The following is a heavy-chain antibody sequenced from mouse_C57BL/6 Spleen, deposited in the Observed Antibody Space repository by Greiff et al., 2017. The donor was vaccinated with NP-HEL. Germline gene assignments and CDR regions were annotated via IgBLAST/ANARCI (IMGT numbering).Heavy chain of an antibody. D-gene: IGHD1-1*01. J-gene: IGHJ1*03. CDR2: IYPGDGDT. CDR3: ARGGHYGGSYEWYFDD. CDR1: GYAFSSSW. V-gene: IGHV1-82*01. Sequence: QVQLQQSGPELVKPGASVKISCKASGYAFSSSWMTWVKQRPGKGLEWIGRIYPGDGDTNYTGKFKGKATLTADKSSSTAYMQLSSLTSEDSAVYYCARGGHYGGSYEWYFDDWGKGTTVTVSS.